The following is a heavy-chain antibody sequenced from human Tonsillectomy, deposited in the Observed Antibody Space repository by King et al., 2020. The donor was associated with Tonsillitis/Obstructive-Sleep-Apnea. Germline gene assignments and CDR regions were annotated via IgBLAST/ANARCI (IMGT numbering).Heavy chain of an antibody. CDR1: GFSLSTSGVG. Sequence: ITLKESGPTLVKPTQTLTLTCTFSGFSLSTSGVGVGCIRQPPGKALEWLALIYWDDDKRYSPSLKSRLTRTKDTSKNQVVLTMTNIDPVDTATYCCAHTTYPPNDPTTHFDYWGQGTLVTVSS. J-gene: IGHJ4*02. D-gene: IGHD1-26*01. CDR3: AHTTYPPNDPTTHFDY. V-gene: IGHV2-5*02. CDR2: IYWDDDK.